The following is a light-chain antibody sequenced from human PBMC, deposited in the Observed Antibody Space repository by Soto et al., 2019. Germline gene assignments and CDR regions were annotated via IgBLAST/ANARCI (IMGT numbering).Light chain of an antibody. Sequence: EIVMTQSPATLSVSPGERATLCCRASQSLSSNLAWYQQKPGQPPRLLIYGASTRATGIPDRFSGSGSGTDFTLTINRLEPEDFAVYYCQQYGSSPPRTFGQGTKVDI. J-gene: IGKJ1*01. CDR1: QSLSSN. V-gene: IGKV3-20*01. CDR3: QQYGSSPPRT. CDR2: GAS.